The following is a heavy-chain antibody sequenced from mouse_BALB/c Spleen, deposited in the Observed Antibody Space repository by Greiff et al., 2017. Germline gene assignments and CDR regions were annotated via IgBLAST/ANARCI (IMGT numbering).Heavy chain of an antibody. V-gene: IGHV1-7*01. CDR2: INPSTGYT. J-gene: IGHJ3*01. CDR1: GYTFTSYW. D-gene: IGHD1-1*01. CDR3: ANYGSRSWFAY. Sequence: QVQLKESGAELAKPGASVKMSCKASGYTFTSYWMHWVKKRPGQGLEWIGYINPSTGYTEYNQKFKDKATLTADKSSSTAYMQLSSLTSEDSAVYYCANYGSRSWFAYWGQGTLVTVSA.